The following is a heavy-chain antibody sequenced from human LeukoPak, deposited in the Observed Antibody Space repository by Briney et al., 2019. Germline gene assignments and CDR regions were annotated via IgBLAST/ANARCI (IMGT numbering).Heavy chain of an antibody. Sequence: GGSLRLSCAASGFTFSSYEMNWVRQAPGKGLEWVSYISSSGSTIYYADSVKGRFTISRDNAKNSLYLQMNSLRAEDTAVYYCASGVLLWFGEGYDYWGQGTLVTVSS. CDR1: GFTFSSYE. V-gene: IGHV3-48*03. D-gene: IGHD3-10*01. CDR3: ASGVLLWFGEGYDY. CDR2: ISSSGSTI. J-gene: IGHJ4*02.